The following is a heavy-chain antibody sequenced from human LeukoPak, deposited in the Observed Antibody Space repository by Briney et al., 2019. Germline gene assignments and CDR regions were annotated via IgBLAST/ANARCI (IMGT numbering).Heavy chain of an antibody. CDR2: IYHSGST. V-gene: IGHV4-30-2*01. J-gene: IGHJ4*02. Sequence: PSETLSLTCAVSGGSISSGGYSWSWIRQPPGKGLEWIGYIYHSGSTYYNPSLKSRVTISVDRSKNQFSLKLSSVTAADTAVYYCARVIEVVAPGVGYFDYWGQGTLVTVSS. D-gene: IGHD5-12*01. CDR3: ARVIEVVAPGVGYFDY. CDR1: GGSISSGGYS.